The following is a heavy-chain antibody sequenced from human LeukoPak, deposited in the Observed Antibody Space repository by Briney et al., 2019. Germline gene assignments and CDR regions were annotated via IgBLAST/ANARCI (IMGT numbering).Heavy chain of an antibody. CDR3: ASGSGWYPLDY. J-gene: IGHJ4*02. CDR2: ISTSSSYI. V-gene: IGHV3-21*01. D-gene: IGHD6-19*01. Sequence: GGSLRLSCAASGFTFSIYTMNWVRQAPGKGLEWVSSISTSSSYIYYADSVKGRFTISRDNTKNSLYLQMNSLRAEDTAVYYCASGSGWYPLDYWGQGTLVTVSS. CDR1: GFTFSIYT.